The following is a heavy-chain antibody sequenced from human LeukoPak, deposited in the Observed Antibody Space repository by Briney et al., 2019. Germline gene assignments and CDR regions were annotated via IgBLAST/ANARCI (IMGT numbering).Heavy chain of an antibody. CDR3: AKPLPLYSSSADCMDV. J-gene: IGHJ6*03. V-gene: IGHV3-30*02. Sequence: PGGSLRLSCAASGFTFSSYSMNWVRQAPGKGLEWVAFIRHDGRGQFFADSVKGRFIISRDNSNNTVFLQMSSLRIEDTAVYYCAKPLPLYSSSADCMDVWGTGTTVTVSS. D-gene: IGHD6-6*01. CDR2: IRHDGRGQ. CDR1: GFTFSSYS.